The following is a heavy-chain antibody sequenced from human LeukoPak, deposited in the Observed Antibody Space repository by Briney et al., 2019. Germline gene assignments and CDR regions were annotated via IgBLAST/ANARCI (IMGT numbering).Heavy chain of an antibody. Sequence: PGGSLRLSCAASGFTVSSNYMSWVRQAPGKGLEWVGRVKSKTDGGTTDYAAPVKGRFTISRDDSKAILYLQMDSLKIEDAAMYYCFRSYYGSGSYYGGDYWGQGTLVTVSS. V-gene: IGHV3-15*01. CDR3: FRSYYGSGSYYGGDY. CDR2: VKSKTDGGTT. CDR1: GFTVSSNY. J-gene: IGHJ4*02. D-gene: IGHD3-10*01.